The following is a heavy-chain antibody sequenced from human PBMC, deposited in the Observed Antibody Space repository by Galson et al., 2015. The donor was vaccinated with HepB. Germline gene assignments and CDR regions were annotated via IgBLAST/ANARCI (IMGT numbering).Heavy chain of an antibody. CDR3: ARGEYYYDSCGYFSS. Sequence: SLRLSCAASGFSFRSYNMNWVRQAPGRGLEWVSSISSDSADICYADSMKGRFTISRDNANNSLYLQMNSLRAEDMGVYYCARGEYYYDSCGYFSSWGLGTLVTVSS. V-gene: IGHV3-21*04. D-gene: IGHD3-22*01. CDR1: GFSFRSYN. J-gene: IGHJ5*02. CDR2: ISSDSADI.